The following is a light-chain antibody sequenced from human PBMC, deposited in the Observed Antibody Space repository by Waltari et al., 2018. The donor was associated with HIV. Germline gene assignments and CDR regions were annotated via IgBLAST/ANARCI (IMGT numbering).Light chain of an antibody. CDR2: QDK. CDR3: QVWDSTTVI. V-gene: IGLV3-1*01. CDR1: KLGANY. J-gene: IGLJ2*01. Sequence: SFELTQPPSVSVSPRQTASLTCSGEKLGANYACWYQQKPGQSPVMAIYQDKRRPSGIPVRFSASNSGNTATLTISGTQALDEADYYCQVWDSTTVIFGGGTRLTVL.